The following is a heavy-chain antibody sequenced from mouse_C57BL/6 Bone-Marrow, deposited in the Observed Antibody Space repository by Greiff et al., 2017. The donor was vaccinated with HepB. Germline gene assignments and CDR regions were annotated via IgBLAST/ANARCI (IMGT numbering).Heavy chain of an antibody. J-gene: IGHJ2*01. CDR1: GYTFTSYD. V-gene: IGHV1-85*01. CDR3: AKDLLLRFDY. CDR2: IYTRDGSN. Sequence: VQLQQSGPELVKPGASVKLSCKASGYTFTSYDINWVKQRPGQGLEWIGWIYTRDGSNKYNEKFKGKATLTVDTSSSTAYMELHSLTSEDSAVYFCAKDLLLRFDYWGQGTTLTVSS. D-gene: IGHD1-1*01.